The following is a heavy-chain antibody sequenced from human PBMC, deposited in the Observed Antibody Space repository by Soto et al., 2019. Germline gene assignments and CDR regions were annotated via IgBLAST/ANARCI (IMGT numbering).Heavy chain of an antibody. V-gene: IGHV1-2*04. Sequence: GASVKVSCKASGGTFSSYTISWVRQAPGQGLEWMGWINPNSGGTNYAQKFQGWVTMTRDTSISTAYMELSRLRSDDTAVYYCARDSGTKLGWFDPWGQGTLVTVSS. CDR1: GGTFSSYT. D-gene: IGHD1-26*01. J-gene: IGHJ5*02. CDR2: INPNSGGT. CDR3: ARDSGTKLGWFDP.